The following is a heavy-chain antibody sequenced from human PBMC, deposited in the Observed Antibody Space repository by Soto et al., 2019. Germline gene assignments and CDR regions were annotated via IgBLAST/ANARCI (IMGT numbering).Heavy chain of an antibody. CDR3: ARAPLTPVGWFDP. V-gene: IGHV4-30-2*01. CDR1: GGSISSGGYS. CDR2: IYHSGST. D-gene: IGHD4-17*01. J-gene: IGHJ5*02. Sequence: QLQLQESGSGLVKPSQTLSLTCAVSGGSISSGGYSWSWIRQPPGKGLEWIGYIYHSGSTYYNPALRSRVTISVDRSKTQFSLKLSSVTAADTAVYYCARAPLTPVGWFDPWGQGTLVTVSS.